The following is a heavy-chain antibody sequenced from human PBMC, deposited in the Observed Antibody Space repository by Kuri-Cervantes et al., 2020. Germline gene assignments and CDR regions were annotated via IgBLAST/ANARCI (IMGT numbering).Heavy chain of an antibody. V-gene: IGHV4-39*07. CDR3: ARAYYYDSSGYYSLEYNWFDP. J-gene: IGHJ5*02. CDR1: GGSISSSSYY. D-gene: IGHD3-22*01. Sequence: SETLSLTCTVSGGSISSSSYYWGWIRQPPGKGLEWIGRIYYSGSTYYNPSLKSRVTISVDTSKNQFSLKLSSVTAADTAVYYCARAYYYDSSGYYSLEYNWFDPWGQGTLVTVSS. CDR2: IYYSGST.